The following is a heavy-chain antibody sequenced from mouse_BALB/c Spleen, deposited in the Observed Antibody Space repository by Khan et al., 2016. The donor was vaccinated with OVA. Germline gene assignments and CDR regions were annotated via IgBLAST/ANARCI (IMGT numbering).Heavy chain of an antibody. J-gene: IGHJ2*01. V-gene: IGHV5-17*02. CDR2: ISGDSSTI. CDR1: GFTFSSYG. CDR3: ATSYFYGYYFDY. Sequence: DVKLVESGGGLVQPGGSRKLSCTASGFTFSSYGMHWVRQAPEKGLEWVAYISGDSSTIYYADTVKGRFTISRDNPKTTLFLQMTSLMSEDTARYYCATSYFYGYYFDYWGPGTTLTVSS. D-gene: IGHD1-1*01.